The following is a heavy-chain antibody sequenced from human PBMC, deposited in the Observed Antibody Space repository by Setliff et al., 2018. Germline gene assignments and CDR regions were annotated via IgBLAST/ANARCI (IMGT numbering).Heavy chain of an antibody. V-gene: IGHV4-39*07. CDR3: ARTLYDYDILTGPGYYFDY. CDR2: IYYSGST. J-gene: IGHJ4*02. Sequence: PSETLSLTCTVSGGSISSSSYYWGWIRQPPGKGLEWIGSIYYSGSTYYNPSLKSRVTISVDTSKNQSSLKLSSVTAADTAVYYCARTLYDYDILTGPGYYFDYWGQGTLVTVSS. CDR1: GGSISSSSYY. D-gene: IGHD3-9*01.